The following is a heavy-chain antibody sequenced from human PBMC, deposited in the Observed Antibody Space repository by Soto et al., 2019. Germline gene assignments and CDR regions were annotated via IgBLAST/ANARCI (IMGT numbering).Heavy chain of an antibody. CDR3: ARGNSGGFDY. Sequence: GGSLILSCAASGFTFSSYSMNWVRQAPGKGLEWVSSISSSRSYIYYTDSVKGRFTISRDNAKNSLYLQMNSLRADDTAVYYCARGNSGGFDYWGQETLVTVSS. J-gene: IGHJ4*02. D-gene: IGHD4-17*01. V-gene: IGHV3-21*01. CDR1: GFTFSSYS. CDR2: ISSSRSYI.